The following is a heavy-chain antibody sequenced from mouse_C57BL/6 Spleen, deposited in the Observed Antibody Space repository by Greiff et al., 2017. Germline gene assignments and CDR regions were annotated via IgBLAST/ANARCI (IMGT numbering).Heavy chain of an antibody. D-gene: IGHD3-2*02. Sequence: VQLQQSGPELVKPGASVKIPCKASGYTFTDYNMDWVKQSHGKSLEWIGDINPNNGGTIYNQKFKGKATLTVDKSSSTAYMELRSLTSEDTAVYYCARDSSGYVGPGAMDYWGQGTSVTVSS. CDR3: ARDSSGYVGPGAMDY. V-gene: IGHV1-18*01. J-gene: IGHJ4*01. CDR1: GYTFTDYN. CDR2: INPNNGGT.